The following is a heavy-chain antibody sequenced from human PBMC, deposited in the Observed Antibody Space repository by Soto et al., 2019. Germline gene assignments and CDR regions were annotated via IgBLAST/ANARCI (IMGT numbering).Heavy chain of an antibody. J-gene: IGHJ2*01. CDR2: VFSGGTT. Sequence: QSGGSLRLSCAASGITVVDNVMNWVREAPGKGLEGVSVVFSGGTTYYADSVKGRFTISRDNSKNTLYLQMNSLRAEDTAVYYCARDANWSYDLWGRGPLVTVSS. CDR1: GITVVDNV. CDR3: ARDANWSYDL. V-gene: IGHV3-53*01.